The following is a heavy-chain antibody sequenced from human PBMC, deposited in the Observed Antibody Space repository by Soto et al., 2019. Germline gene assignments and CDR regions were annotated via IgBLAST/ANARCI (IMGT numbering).Heavy chain of an antibody. D-gene: IGHD2-21*02. J-gene: IGHJ4*02. V-gene: IGHV5-51*01. CDR1: GYSFTSYW. Sequence: PVEPLKISCHCSGYSFTSYWIGWVGKLPWKGLEWMGIIYPGDSDTRYSPSFQGQVTISADKSISTAYLQWSSLKASDTAMYYCARLAYCGGDCYSYFEYWGQGTLVTVSS. CDR2: IYPGDSDT. CDR3: ARLAYCGGDCYSYFEY.